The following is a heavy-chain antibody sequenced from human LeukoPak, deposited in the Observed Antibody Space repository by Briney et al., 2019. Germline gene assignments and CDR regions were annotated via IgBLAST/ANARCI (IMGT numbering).Heavy chain of an antibody. J-gene: IGHJ5*02. CDR2: INSDGSVT. V-gene: IGHV3-74*01. CDR1: GFTFSPYW. Sequence: GGSLRLSWAASGFTFSPYWMHWVRQAPGKGLVWVSRINSDGSVTTYADSVKGRFTISRDNAKNTLYLQMNSLRADDTAVYYCARVLTGSWDWFDPWGQGTLVTVSS. CDR3: ARVLTGSWDWFDP. D-gene: IGHD2-8*02.